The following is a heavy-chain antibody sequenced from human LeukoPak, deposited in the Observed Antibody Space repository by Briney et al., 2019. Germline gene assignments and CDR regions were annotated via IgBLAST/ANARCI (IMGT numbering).Heavy chain of an antibody. CDR3: ARGYYYDSSGYQTLFDI. CDR1: GGTFSSYA. D-gene: IGHD3-22*01. CDR2: IIPIFGTA. Sequence: ASVKVSCKASGGTFSSYAISWVRQAPGQGLEWMGGIIPIFGTANYAQKFQGRVTITADESTSTAYMELSSLRSEDTAVYYCARGYYYDSSGYQTLFDIWGQGTMVTVSS. V-gene: IGHV1-69*01. J-gene: IGHJ3*02.